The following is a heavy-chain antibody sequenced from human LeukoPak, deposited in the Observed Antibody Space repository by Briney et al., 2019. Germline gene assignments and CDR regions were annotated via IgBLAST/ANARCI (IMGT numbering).Heavy chain of an antibody. V-gene: IGHV1-69*13. D-gene: IGHD1-26*01. Sequence: GASVKVSCKASGGTFSSYAISWVLQAPGQGLEWMGGIIPIFGTANYAQKFQGRVTITADESTSTAYMELSSLRSEDTAVYYCARSKWELPYYFDYWGQGTLVTVPS. CDR3: ARSKWELPYYFDY. CDR1: GGTFSSYA. CDR2: IIPIFGTA. J-gene: IGHJ4*02.